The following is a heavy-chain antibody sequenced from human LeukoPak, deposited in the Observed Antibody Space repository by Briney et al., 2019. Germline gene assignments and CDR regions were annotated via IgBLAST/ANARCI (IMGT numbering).Heavy chain of an antibody. CDR1: GGSFSGYY. CDR2: IDQGGST. J-gene: IGHJ4*02. CDR3: AINDGSGSYYKSDY. Sequence: SETLSVTCAVYGGSFSGYYWSWVRQPPGKGLEWNGEIDQGGSTNYNPSLKSRVTITIDTAKNQFSLKLNSVTAADTAVYYCAINDGSGSYYKSDYWGQGTLVTVSS. V-gene: IGHV4-34*01. D-gene: IGHD3-10*01.